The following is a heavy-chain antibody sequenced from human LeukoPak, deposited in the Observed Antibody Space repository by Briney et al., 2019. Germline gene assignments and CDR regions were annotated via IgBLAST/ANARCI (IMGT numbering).Heavy chain of an antibody. CDR1: GGSISSYY. CDR3: ARQKSYSSSSIDY. Sequence: KPSETLSLTCTVSGGSISSYYWSCIRQPPGKGLEWIGYIYYSGSTNYNPSLKSRVTISVDTSKNQFSLKLSSVTAADTAVYYCARQKSYSSSSIDYWGQGTLVTVSS. D-gene: IGHD6-6*01. V-gene: IGHV4-59*08. J-gene: IGHJ4*02. CDR2: IYYSGST.